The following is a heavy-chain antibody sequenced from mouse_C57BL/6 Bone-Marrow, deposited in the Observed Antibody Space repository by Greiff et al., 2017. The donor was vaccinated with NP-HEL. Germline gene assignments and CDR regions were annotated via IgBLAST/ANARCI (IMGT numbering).Heavy chain of an antibody. D-gene: IGHD1-1*01. J-gene: IGHJ4*01. V-gene: IGHV5-2*01. CDR1: EYEFPSHD. Sequence: EVKVVESGGGLVQPGESLKLSCESNEYEFPSHDMSWVRKTPEKRLELVAAINSDGGSTYYPDTMERRFIISRDNTKKTLYLQMSSLRSEDTALYYCARHEDYYGSDNAMDYWGQGTSVTVSS. CDR2: INSDGGST. CDR3: ARHEDYYGSDNAMDY.